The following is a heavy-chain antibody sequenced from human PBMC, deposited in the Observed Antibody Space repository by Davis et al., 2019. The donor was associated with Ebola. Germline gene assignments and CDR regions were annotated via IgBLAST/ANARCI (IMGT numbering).Heavy chain of an antibody. D-gene: IGHD4-17*01. CDR2: ISSDSDYI. J-gene: IGHJ3*02. Sequence: GESLKISCAASGFTFSTYSMSWVRQAPGKALEWVSSISSDSDYIYYADSVKGRFTISRDNAKNSLYLQMNSLRAEDTAVYYCALEDGDSDAFDIWGQGTMVTVSS. V-gene: IGHV3-21*01. CDR3: ALEDGDSDAFDI. CDR1: GFTFSTYS.